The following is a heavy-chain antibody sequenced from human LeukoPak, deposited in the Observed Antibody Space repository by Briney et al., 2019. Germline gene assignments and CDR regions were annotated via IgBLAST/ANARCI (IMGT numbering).Heavy chain of an antibody. Sequence: GGSLRLSCAASGFTVSRNFMSWVRQAPGKGLAWVSVIHSSGSTFYADSVRGRFSISRDISKNTLYLQMNSLRAEDTAVYYCAREWEPGRAFDIWGQGTMVTVSS. D-gene: IGHD1-26*01. V-gene: IGHV3-66*01. CDR1: GFTVSRNF. CDR3: AREWEPGRAFDI. CDR2: IHSSGST. J-gene: IGHJ3*02.